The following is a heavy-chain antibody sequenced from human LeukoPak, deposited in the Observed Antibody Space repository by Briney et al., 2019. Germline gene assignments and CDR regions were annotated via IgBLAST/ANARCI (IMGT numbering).Heavy chain of an antibody. J-gene: IGHJ4*02. CDR3: ARGDPKQYSGYPLGY. V-gene: IGHV1-2*02. Sequence: PVASVKVSCKASGYTFTGYYMHWVRQAPGQGLEWMGWINPNSGGTNYAQKFQGRVTMTRDTSISTAYMELSRLRSDDTAVYYCARGDPKQYSGYPLGYWGQGTLVTVSS. CDR2: INPNSGGT. D-gene: IGHD5-12*01. CDR1: GYTFTGYY.